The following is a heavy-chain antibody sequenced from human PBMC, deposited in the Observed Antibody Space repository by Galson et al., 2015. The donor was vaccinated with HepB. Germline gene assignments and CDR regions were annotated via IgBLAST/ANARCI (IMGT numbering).Heavy chain of an antibody. CDR2: IKQDGSEK. Sequence: SLRLSCAASGFTFSNAWMSWVRRAPGKGLEWVANIKQDGSEKCYVDSVKGRFTISRDNAKKSLYLQMNSLRAEDTAMYYCARDLTGFSDWLDPWGQGTLVTVSS. V-gene: IGHV3-7*03. J-gene: IGHJ5*02. CDR3: ARDLTGFSDWLDP. CDR1: GFTFSNAW. D-gene: IGHD3-9*01.